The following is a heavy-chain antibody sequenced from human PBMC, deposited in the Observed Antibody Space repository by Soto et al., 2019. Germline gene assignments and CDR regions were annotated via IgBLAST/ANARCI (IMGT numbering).Heavy chain of an antibody. CDR3: ARGRPSYYDILTGYHFDY. D-gene: IGHD3-9*01. CDR1: GYTFTSYD. V-gene: IGHV1-8*01. J-gene: IGHJ4*02. Sequence: ASVKVSCKASGYTFTSYDINWVRQATGQGLEWMGWMNPNSGNTGYAQKFQGRVTMTRNTSISTAYMELSSLRSEDTAVYYCARGRPSYYDILTGYHFDYWGQGTLVTVSS. CDR2: MNPNSGNT.